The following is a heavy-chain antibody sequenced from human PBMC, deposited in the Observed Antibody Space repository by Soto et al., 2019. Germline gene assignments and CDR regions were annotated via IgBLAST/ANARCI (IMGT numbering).Heavy chain of an antibody. J-gene: IGHJ6*03. CDR2: IIPILGIA. Sequence: GASVKVSCKASGGTFSSYTISWVRQAPGQGLEWMGRIIPILGIANYAQKFQGRVTITADKSTSTAYMELSSLRSEDTAVYYCARSMEAAVQMNYYYYYYMDVWGKGTTVTVSS. V-gene: IGHV1-69*02. D-gene: IGHD2-15*01. CDR1: GGTFSSYT. CDR3: ARSMEAAVQMNYYYYYYMDV.